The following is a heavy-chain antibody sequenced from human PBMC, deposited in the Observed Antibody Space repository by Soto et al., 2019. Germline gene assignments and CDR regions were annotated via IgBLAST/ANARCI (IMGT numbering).Heavy chain of an antibody. J-gene: IGHJ4*02. CDR1: GFSLSTSGVG. CDR2: IYWDDDK. CDR3: AHRLPGSTTGWDTGMFDY. V-gene: IGHV2-5*02. D-gene: IGHD6-19*01. Sequence: QITLKESGPTLVEPTQTLTLTCTFSGFSLSTSGVGVGWIRQAPGKALEWLAFIYWDDDKRYSPSLRGRLAIFKDTSKNQVVLVMTTMDPVDTATYFCAHRLPGSTTGWDTGMFDYWGQGTLVTVSS.